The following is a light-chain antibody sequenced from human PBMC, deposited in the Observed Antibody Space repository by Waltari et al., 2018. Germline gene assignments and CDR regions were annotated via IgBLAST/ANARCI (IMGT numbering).Light chain of an antibody. CDR1: QSVSTD. V-gene: IGKV1-39*01. J-gene: IGKJ3*01. CDR3: QQSYTTPQVT. Sequence: DIQMTQYPSSLSASVGDRVTIPCRASQSVSTDLHWYQQKSGKAPKLLIYSASSLQSGVPSRFSGSGSGTEFTLTITNLQPEDFATYYCQQSYTTPQVTFGPGTKV. CDR2: SAS.